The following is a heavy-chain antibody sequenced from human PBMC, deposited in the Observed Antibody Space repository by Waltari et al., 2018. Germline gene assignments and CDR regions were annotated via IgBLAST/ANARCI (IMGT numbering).Heavy chain of an antibody. CDR3: ARASSSASYYYYGMDV. Sequence: QVQLQESGPGLVKPSGTLSLTCAVSGGSISSSNWWSWDRQPPGKGLEWIGEIYHSGSTNYNPSLKSRVTISVDKSKNQFSLKLSSVTAADTAVYYCARASSSASYYYYGMDVWGQGTTVIVSS. J-gene: IGHJ6*02. CDR1: GGSISSSNW. CDR2: IYHSGST. D-gene: IGHD6-6*01. V-gene: IGHV4-4*02.